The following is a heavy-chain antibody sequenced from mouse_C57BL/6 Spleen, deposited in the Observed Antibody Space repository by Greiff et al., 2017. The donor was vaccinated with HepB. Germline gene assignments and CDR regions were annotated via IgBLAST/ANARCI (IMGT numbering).Heavy chain of an antibody. J-gene: IGHJ4*01. V-gene: IGHV5-9-1*02. CDR2: ISSGGDYI. D-gene: IGHD2-4*01. Sequence: EVMLVESGEGLVKPGGSLKLSCAASGFTFSSYAMSWVRQTPEKRLEWVAYISSGGDYIYYADTVKGRFTISRDNARKPLYLQMSSLKSEDTAMYYCLGHYEYLYAMDYWGQGTSVTVSS. CDR3: LGHYEYLYAMDY. CDR1: GFTFSSYA.